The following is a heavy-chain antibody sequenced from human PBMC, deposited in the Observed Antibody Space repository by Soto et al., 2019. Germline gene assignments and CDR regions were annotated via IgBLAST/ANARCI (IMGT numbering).Heavy chain of an antibody. Sequence: SVKVSSNASSYTFTSNGINWVRQTPGQGLEWLEWIIPILGTANYAQKFQGRATITADKSTSTAYMELSSLRSEDTAVYYCAIPLNSGYDPQYYYYGMDVWGQGTTVTVSS. J-gene: IGHJ6*02. D-gene: IGHD5-12*01. CDR2: IIPILGTA. CDR1: SYTFTSNG. CDR3: AIPLNSGYDPQYYYYGMDV. V-gene: IGHV1-69*10.